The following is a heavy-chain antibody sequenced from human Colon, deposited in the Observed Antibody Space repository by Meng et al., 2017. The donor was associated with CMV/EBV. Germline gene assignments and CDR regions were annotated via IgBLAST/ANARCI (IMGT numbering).Heavy chain of an antibody. J-gene: IGHJ4*02. CDR1: GGSVSSGSYY. V-gene: IGHV3-7*03. Sequence: GGSLRLSCTVSGGSVSSGSYYWSWIRQPPGKGLEWVANIKQDGSEKYYVDSVKGRFTISRDNAKNSLYLQMNSLRAEDTAIYYCARDGVVVLGATRDWGQGTLVTVSS. D-gene: IGHD2-15*01. CDR2: IKQDGSEK. CDR3: ARDGVVVLGATRD.